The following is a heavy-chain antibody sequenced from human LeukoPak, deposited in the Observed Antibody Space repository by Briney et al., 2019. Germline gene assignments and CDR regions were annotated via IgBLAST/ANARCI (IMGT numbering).Heavy chain of an antibody. CDR3: ARAPEFSSGWLLDC. J-gene: IGHJ4*02. D-gene: IGHD3-22*01. Sequence: SETLSLTCTVSGGSISSYYWSWIRQPAEKGLEWIGRIHTSGSTNYNPSLKSRVTMSGDTSKNQFSLKLSPVTAADTAVYYCARAPEFSSGWLLDCWGQGILVTVSS. CDR2: IHTSGST. CDR1: GGSISSYY. V-gene: IGHV4-4*07.